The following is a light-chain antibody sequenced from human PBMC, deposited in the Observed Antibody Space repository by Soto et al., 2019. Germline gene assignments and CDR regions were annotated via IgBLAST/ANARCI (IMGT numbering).Light chain of an antibody. CDR3: QQYNSYPLT. CDR2: HVS. Sequence: DIQMTQSPSTLSASVGDRVTITCRASQSISVWLAWYQQKPGRAPKLLIFHVSTLASGVPSRFSGSGSGPEFTLTISSLQADDFATYYCQQYNSYPLTFGGGTKVDIK. V-gene: IGKV1-5*01. CDR1: QSISVW. J-gene: IGKJ4*01.